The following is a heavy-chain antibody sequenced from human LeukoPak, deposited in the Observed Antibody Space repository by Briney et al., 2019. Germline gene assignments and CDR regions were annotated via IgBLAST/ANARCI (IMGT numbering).Heavy chain of an antibody. CDR1: GFTFSSYA. V-gene: IGHV3-30*04. D-gene: IGHD2-15*01. CDR2: ISYDGSNK. J-gene: IGHJ5*02. CDR3: ARDAPGYCSGGTCYNKWFDP. Sequence: PGGSLRLSCAASGFTFSSYAIHWVRQAPGKGLEWMAVISYDGSNKYYADSVKGRFTISRDNSKNTLYLQMSSLRPEDTAAYYCARDAPGYCSGGTCYNKWFDPWGQGTLVAVSS.